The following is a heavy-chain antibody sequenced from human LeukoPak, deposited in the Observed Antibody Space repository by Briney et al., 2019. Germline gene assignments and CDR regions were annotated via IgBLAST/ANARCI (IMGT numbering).Heavy chain of an antibody. D-gene: IGHD5-12*01. CDR2: MNPNSGNT. V-gene: IGHV1-8*03. CDR1: GYTFTSYD. Sequence: ASVKVSCKASGYTFTSYDINWVRQATGQGLEWMGWMNPNSGNTGYAQKFQGRVTITRNTSISTAYMELSSLRSEDTAVYYCARARAGRGYSGYDFPLNMDVWGKGTTVTVSS. J-gene: IGHJ6*03. CDR3: ARARAGRGYSGYDFPLNMDV.